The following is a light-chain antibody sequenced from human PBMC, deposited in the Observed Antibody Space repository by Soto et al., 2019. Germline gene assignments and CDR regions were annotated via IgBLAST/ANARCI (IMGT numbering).Light chain of an antibody. V-gene: IGKV3-15*01. CDR1: QSVSSN. CDR2: GAS. CDR3: QQYNNCPPYT. Sequence: EIVMTQSPATLSVSPGERATLSGRASQSVSSNLAWYQRKPGQAPRLLIYGASTRATGIPARFSGSGSGTEFTLTISSLQSEDFAVYYCQQYNNCPPYTFGQGTKLDIK. J-gene: IGKJ2*01.